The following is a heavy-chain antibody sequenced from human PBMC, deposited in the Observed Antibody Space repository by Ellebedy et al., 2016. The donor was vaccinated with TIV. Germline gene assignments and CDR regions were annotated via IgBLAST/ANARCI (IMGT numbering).Heavy chain of an antibody. CDR2: INPNSGGT. CDR3: ARGRGVGETADF. J-gene: IGHJ4*02. D-gene: IGHD1-26*01. V-gene: IGHV1-2*02. CDR1: GYTFTDYL. Sequence: AASVKVSCKASGYTFTDYLMNWVRQAPGQGLEWVGWINPNSGGTNYAQKFQGRVTMTRDTSTDTLYMEMSSLRNDDTAVYYCARGRGVGETADFWGQGTPVTVSS.